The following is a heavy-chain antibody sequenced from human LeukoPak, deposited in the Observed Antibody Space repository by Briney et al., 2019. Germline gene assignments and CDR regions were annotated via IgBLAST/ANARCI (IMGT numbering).Heavy chain of an antibody. CDR2: IIPVFGTA. CDR1: GYTFTSYG. J-gene: IGHJ4*02. V-gene: IGHV1-69*13. CDR3: ARGQMAGTYVFDY. D-gene: IGHD6-19*01. Sequence: ASVKVSCKASGYTFTSYGISWVRQAPGQGLEWMGGIIPVFGTANYAQKFQGRVTITADESTSTAYMELTSLRSEDTAVYYCARGQMAGTYVFDYWGQGTLVTVSS.